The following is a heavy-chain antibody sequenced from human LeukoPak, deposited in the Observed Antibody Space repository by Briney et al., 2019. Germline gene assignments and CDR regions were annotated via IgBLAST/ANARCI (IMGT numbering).Heavy chain of an antibody. V-gene: IGHV1-69*04. D-gene: IGHD4-17*01. J-gene: IGHJ4*02. CDR1: GGTFSSYA. Sequence: SVKVSCKASGGTFSSYATSWVRQAPGQGLEWMGRIIPIFGIANYAQKFQGRVTITADKSTSTAYMELSSLRSEDTAVYYCARGSGYGDYRLAYFDYWGQGTLVTVSS. CDR2: IIPIFGIA. CDR3: ARGSGYGDYRLAYFDY.